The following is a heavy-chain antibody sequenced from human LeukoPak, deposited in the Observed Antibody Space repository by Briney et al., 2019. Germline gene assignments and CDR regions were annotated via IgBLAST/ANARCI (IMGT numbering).Heavy chain of an antibody. CDR1: GYTFTSYY. CDR2: INPSGGGA. CDR3: ARGRTVENSCIGHNCLAY. J-gene: IGHJ4*02. V-gene: IGHV1-46*01. Sequence: GASVKVSCKASGYTFTSYYMHWVRQAPGQGLEWMGNINPSGGGATYAQKFQGRITMTRDTSTGTVYMELSSLRSEDTAVYYCARGRTVENSCIGHNCLAYWGQGTLITVSS. D-gene: IGHD1-20*01.